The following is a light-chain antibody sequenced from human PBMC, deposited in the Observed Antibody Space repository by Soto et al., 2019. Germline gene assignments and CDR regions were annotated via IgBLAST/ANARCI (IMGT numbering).Light chain of an antibody. CDR2: EAS. V-gene: IGKV1-5*03. J-gene: IGKJ1*01. CDR1: QSINKW. CDR3: QQYNDYSAWT. Sequence: DSKISQSPSTLSASVADTVTIPCRASQSINKWLAWYQQKTGKAPTLLIYEASILQNGVPSRFSGTESGTEFTLTISSLRPDDFAAYYYQQYNDYSAWTFGQGTKVDIK.